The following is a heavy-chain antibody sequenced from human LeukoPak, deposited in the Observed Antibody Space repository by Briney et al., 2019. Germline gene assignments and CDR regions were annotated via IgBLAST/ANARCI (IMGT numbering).Heavy chain of an antibody. Sequence: GGSLRLSCAASGFTFSSYGMSWVRQAPGKGLEWVSAISGSGGSTYYADSVKGRFTISRDNSKNTLYLQMSSLRAEDTAVYYCVRHRTASDYWGQGALVTVSS. CDR3: VRHRTASDY. CDR1: GFTFSSYG. J-gene: IGHJ4*02. CDR2: ISGSGGST. D-gene: IGHD1-1*01. V-gene: IGHV3-23*01.